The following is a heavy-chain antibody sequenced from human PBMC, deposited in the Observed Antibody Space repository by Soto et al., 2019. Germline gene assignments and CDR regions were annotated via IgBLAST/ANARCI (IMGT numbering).Heavy chain of an antibody. V-gene: IGHV4-59*08. CDR2: IYYSGST. CDR3: ARNYGDCFDY. D-gene: IGHD4-17*01. Sequence: SETLSLTCTVSGGSISSYYWSWIRQPPGKGLEWIGYIYYSGSTNYNPSLKSRVTMSVDTSKNQFSLKLSSVTAADTAVYYGARNYGDCFDYWGPGTLVTVS. CDR1: GGSISSYY. J-gene: IGHJ4*02.